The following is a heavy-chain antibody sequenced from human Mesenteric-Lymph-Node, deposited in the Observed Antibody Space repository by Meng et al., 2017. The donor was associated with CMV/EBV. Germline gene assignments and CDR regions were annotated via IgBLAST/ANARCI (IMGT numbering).Heavy chain of an antibody. CDR1: GGTFSSYA. D-gene: IGHD1-26*01. J-gene: IGHJ6*02. Sequence: SVKVSCKASGGTFSSYAISWVRQAPGQGLEWMGGIIPIFGTANYAQKFQGRVTITTDESTSTAYMELSSLRSEDTAVYYCARVRELGYYYYYGMDVWGQGTTVTVS. CDR3: ARVRELGYYYYYGMDV. V-gene: IGHV1-69*05. CDR2: IIPIFGTA.